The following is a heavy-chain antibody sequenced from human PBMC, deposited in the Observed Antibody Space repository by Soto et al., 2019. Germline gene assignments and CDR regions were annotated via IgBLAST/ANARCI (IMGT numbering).Heavy chain of an antibody. CDR3: AAEGSGSVNTEYFQH. D-gene: IGHD3-22*01. J-gene: IGHJ1*01. CDR2: IVVGSGNT. Sequence: ASVKVSCKASGFTFTSSAMQWVRQARGQRLEWIGWIVVGSGNTNYAQKFQERVTITRDMSTSTAYMELSSLRSEDTAVYYCAAEGSGSVNTEYFQHWGQGTLLTVSS. V-gene: IGHV1-58*02. CDR1: GFTFTSSA.